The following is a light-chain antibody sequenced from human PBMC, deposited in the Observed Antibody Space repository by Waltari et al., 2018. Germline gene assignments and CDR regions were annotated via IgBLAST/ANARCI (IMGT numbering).Light chain of an antibody. J-gene: IGKJ3*01. Sequence: DIQMTQSPSTLSASVGDRVTITCRASQSVSSWLAWYQQKPGKAPKLLLYKASSLESGVPSRFSGSGSETEFTLTISSLQPDDFATYYCQQYSTYPFTFGPGTKVDVK. V-gene: IGKV1-5*03. CDR3: QQYSTYPFT. CDR2: KAS. CDR1: QSVSSW.